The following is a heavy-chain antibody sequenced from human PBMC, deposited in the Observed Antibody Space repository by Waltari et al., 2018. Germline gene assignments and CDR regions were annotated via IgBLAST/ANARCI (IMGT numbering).Heavy chain of an antibody. J-gene: IGHJ5*01. V-gene: IGHV3-53*01. CDR2: LYSGGDT. CDR3: ARTYTSGGYDPHWFDS. D-gene: IGHD3-10*01. Sequence: EVQLVESGGGLVQPGGSLRLSCVASGFTVSRYYMSWVRQAPGKGLEWVSILYSGGDTYYADSVKGRFTIPRDSSKNTLYLQMNSLRAEDTALYYCARTYTSGGYDPHWFDSWGQGTLVTVSS. CDR1: GFTVSRYY.